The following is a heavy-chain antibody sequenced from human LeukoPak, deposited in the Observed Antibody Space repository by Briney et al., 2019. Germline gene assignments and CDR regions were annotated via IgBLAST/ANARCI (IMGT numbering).Heavy chain of an antibody. CDR1: GGPISSYS. V-gene: IGHV4-4*07. D-gene: IGHD3-3*01. Sequence: SETLSTPFTVPGGPISSYSWSWIRQPAGKGLEGIGRIYTSGSTYYIRSLRRRATLPVETSKNQFSLRLSSVTDADTDVYYCARDVRPAPYCDFWSGYYLTHEAFDIWGQGTMATVSS. CDR3: ARDVRPAPYCDFWSGYYLTHEAFDI. CDR2: IYTSGST. J-gene: IGHJ3*02.